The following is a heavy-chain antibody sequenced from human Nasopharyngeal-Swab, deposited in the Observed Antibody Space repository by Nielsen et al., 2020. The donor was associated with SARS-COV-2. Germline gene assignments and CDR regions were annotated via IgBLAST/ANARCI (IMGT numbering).Heavy chain of an antibody. CDR3: ARSLGNYDILTGYYWYYGMDV. D-gene: IGHD3-9*01. CDR2: IYSGGST. V-gene: IGHV3-53*04. J-gene: IGHJ6*02. Sequence: GESPKISCAASGFTVSSNYMSWVRQAPGKGLEWVSVIYSGGSTYYADSVKGRFTISRHNSKNTLYLQMNSLRAEDTAVYYCARSLGNYDILTGYYWYYGMDVWGQGTTVTVSS. CDR1: GFTVSSNY.